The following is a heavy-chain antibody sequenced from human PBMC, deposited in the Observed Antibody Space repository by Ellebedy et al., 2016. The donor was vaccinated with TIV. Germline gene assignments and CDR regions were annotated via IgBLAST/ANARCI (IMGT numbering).Heavy chain of an antibody. Sequence: PGGSLRLSCAASGFTFSDYYMSWIRQAPGKGLEWVSYISSSSSYTYYADSVKGRSTISRDKFKNTLYLQLNSLRAEDTAVYYCAKGLTGDRGGWGWYFDLWGRGTLVTVSS. J-gene: IGHJ2*01. CDR1: GFTFSDYY. V-gene: IGHV3-11*03. CDR2: ISSSSSYT. D-gene: IGHD7-27*01. CDR3: AKGLTGDRGGWGWYFDL.